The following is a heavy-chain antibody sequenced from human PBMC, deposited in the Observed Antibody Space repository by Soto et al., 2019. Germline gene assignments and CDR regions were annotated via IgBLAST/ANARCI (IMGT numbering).Heavy chain of an antibody. Sequence: PVESLKISCNGSGYSFTSDWIGWGRQMPWKGLEWMGIIYPGDSDTRYSPSFQGQVTISADKSISTAYLQWSSLKASDTAMYYCARQGYYYGSGSYYPSYYYGMDVWGQGTTVTVSS. CDR2: IYPGDSDT. CDR1: GYSFTSDW. CDR3: ARQGYYYGSGSYYPSYYYGMDV. J-gene: IGHJ6*02. V-gene: IGHV5-51*01. D-gene: IGHD3-10*01.